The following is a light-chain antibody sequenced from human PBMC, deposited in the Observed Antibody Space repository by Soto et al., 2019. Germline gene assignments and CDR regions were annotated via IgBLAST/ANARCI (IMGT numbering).Light chain of an antibody. CDR1: QSVAKNY. V-gene: IGKV3-20*01. Sequence: PGERATLSCRASQSVAKNYLAWYQQKPGQAPRLLVYGASSWATGIPDRFRGSGSGTDFTLTISRLEPEDVAVYYCQQYGSSLLTFGGGTKVEIK. CDR2: GAS. J-gene: IGKJ4*01. CDR3: QQYGSSLLT.